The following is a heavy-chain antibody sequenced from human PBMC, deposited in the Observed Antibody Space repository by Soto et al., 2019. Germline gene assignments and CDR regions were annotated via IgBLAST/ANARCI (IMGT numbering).Heavy chain of an antibody. CDR3: AAICSGDCYRGDY. V-gene: IGHV4-4*02. J-gene: IGHJ4*02. Sequence: PSETLSLTCAVSGGSISSTNWWSWVRQPPGKGLEWIGEIYHCGSTNYNPSLKSRVTISVDKSKNQFSLNLSSVTAADTAVYYCAAICSGDCYRGDYWGQGTLVTVSS. CDR1: GGSISSTNW. CDR2: IYHCGST. D-gene: IGHD2-21*02.